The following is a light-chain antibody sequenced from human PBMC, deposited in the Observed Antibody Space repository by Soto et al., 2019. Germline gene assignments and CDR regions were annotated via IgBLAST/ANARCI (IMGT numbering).Light chain of an antibody. Sequence: QSVLAQPASVSGSPGQSITISCAGTRDDIGAYDYVSWYQQHPGNAPKLLVYEVTNRPSGVSDRFSGSKSGNTASLTISGLQAEDAADYYCNSYTNSSAVVFGGGPKVTVL. CDR2: EVT. CDR1: RDDIGAYDY. CDR3: NSYTNSSAVV. J-gene: IGLJ2*01. V-gene: IGLV2-14*01.